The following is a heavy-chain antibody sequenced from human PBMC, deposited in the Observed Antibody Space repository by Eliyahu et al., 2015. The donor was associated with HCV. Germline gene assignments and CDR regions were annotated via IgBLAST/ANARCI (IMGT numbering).Heavy chain of an antibody. Sequence: QVQLQQWGAGLLKPSETLSLTCAVYGGSFSGYYWSWIRQPPGKGLEWIGEINHSGSTNYNPSLKSRVTISVDTSKNQFSLKLSSVTAADTAVYYCARTPYYGSGRIDYWGQGTLVTVSS. J-gene: IGHJ4*02. D-gene: IGHD3-10*01. CDR3: ARTPYYGSGRIDY. V-gene: IGHV4-34*01. CDR1: GGSFSGYY. CDR2: INHSGST.